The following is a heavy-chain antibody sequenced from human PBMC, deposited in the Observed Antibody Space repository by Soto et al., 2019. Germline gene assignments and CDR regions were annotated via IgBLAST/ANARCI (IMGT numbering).Heavy chain of an antibody. V-gene: IGHV4-59*01. CDR3: ARVPGWFDP. J-gene: IGHJ5*02. CDR1: GGSFSGYY. Sequence: SETLSLTCAVYGGSFSGYYWSWIRQPPGKGLEWIGYIYYSGSTNYNPSLKSRVTISVDTSKNQFSLKLSSVTAADTAVYYCARVPGWFDPWGQGTLVTVSS. CDR2: IYYSGST.